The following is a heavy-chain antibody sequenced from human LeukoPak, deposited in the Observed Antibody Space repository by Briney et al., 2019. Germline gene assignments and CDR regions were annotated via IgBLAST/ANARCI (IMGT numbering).Heavy chain of an antibody. Sequence: SETLSLTCAVSGGSFSGYYWSWIRQPPGKGLEWIGEISHSGSTNYSPSLKSRVTISVDTSKNQFSLNLSSVTAADTAVYHCARALVRATMVWYFDLWGRGTLVTVSS. D-gene: IGHD5-12*01. V-gene: IGHV4-34*01. CDR2: ISHSGST. CDR3: ARALVRATMVWYFDL. J-gene: IGHJ2*01. CDR1: GGSFSGYY.